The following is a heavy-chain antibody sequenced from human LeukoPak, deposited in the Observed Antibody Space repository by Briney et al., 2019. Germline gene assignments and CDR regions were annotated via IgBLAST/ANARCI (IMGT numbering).Heavy chain of an antibody. CDR1: GFTFRDYY. CDR2: ISVSGSYI. Sequence: GGSLRLSCAASGFTFRDYYMGWIRQAPGKGLEWISYISVSGSYIYYADSLKGRFTVSRDNAKNSLYLQMNSLRAEDTAVYYCARSDDCDYWGQGALVTVSS. CDR3: ARSDDCDY. V-gene: IGHV3-11*04. J-gene: IGHJ4*02. D-gene: IGHD2-21*01.